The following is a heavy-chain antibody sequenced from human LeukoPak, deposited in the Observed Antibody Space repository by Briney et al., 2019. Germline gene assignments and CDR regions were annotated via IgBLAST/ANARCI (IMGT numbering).Heavy chain of an antibody. CDR1: GFTLSPNY. J-gene: IGHJ4*02. D-gene: IGHD2-15*01. CDR3: ASASCSGSSCYSGYFDY. CDR2: IYGGGST. Sequence: GGSLRLSCAASGFTLSPNYMSWVRQAPGKGLEWVSVIYGGGSTYYSDSVREGCTISRDNSKNKRYHQRKSLRVEDTAVYYCASASCSGSSCYSGYFDYWGQGTLVTVSS. V-gene: IGHV3-53*01.